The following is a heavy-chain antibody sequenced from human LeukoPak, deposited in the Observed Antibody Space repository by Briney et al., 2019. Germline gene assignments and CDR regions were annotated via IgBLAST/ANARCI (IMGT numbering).Heavy chain of an antibody. CDR3: ARHERLWFGDPSPFFDY. Sequence: ASVTVSCKASGYTFSSYPMHWVRQAPGQRLEWMGWINADNGNTKYSQKFQGRVTITRDTSASTAYMELSSLRSEDTAVYYCARHERLWFGDPSPFFDYWGQGTLVTVSS. D-gene: IGHD3-10*01. CDR1: GYTFSSYP. V-gene: IGHV1-3*01. CDR2: INADNGNT. J-gene: IGHJ4*02.